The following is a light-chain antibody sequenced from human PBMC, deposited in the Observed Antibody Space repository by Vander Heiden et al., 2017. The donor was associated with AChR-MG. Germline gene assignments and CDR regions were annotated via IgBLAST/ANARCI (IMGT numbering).Light chain of an antibody. Sequence: SSALTQDPAVSVALGQTVRITCQGDSLRSYYASWYQQKAGQAPVLVIYGKNNRPSGIPGRFSGSSSGNTASLTITGAQAEDEADYYCNSRDSSGNHVVFGGGTKLTVL. CDR1: SLRSYY. V-gene: IGLV3-19*01. CDR2: GKN. J-gene: IGLJ2*01. CDR3: NSRDSSGNHVV.